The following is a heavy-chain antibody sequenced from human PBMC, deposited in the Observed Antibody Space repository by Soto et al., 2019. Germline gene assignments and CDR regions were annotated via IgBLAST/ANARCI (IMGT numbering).Heavy chain of an antibody. CDR1: GFTFSRYS. V-gene: IGHV3-21*01. CDR2: ISGSSSYI. D-gene: IGHD3-9*01. J-gene: IGHJ4*02. Sequence: EVQLVESGGGLVKPGGSLRLSCAASGFTFSRYSMNWVRQAPGKGLEWVSSISGSSSYIYYADSVKGRFTISRDNAKNSLYLQMNSLRAEATAVYDCARSYDILTGYSGFDYWGQGTLVTVSS. CDR3: ARSYDILTGYSGFDY.